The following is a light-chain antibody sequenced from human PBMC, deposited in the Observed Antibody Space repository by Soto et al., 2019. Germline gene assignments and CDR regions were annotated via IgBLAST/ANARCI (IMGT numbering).Light chain of an antibody. J-gene: IGKJ4*01. V-gene: IGKV3-11*01. CDR3: QQRSNCLT. Sequence: EIVLTQSPATLSLSPGERATLSCRASQSVSSYLAWYQQKPGQAPRLLIYDASNRATGIPARFSGSWSGTDFTLTISSLELEDFAVYYCQQRSNCLTFGGGTKVEIK. CDR2: DAS. CDR1: QSVSSY.